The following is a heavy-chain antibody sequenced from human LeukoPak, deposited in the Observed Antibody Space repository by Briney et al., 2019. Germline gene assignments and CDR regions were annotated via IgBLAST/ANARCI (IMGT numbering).Heavy chain of an antibody. CDR2: ISSSSSYI. CDR1: GFTFSSYS. D-gene: IGHD6-6*01. V-gene: IGHV3-21*01. J-gene: IGHJ4*02. CDR3: ARSLAARWHDY. Sequence: GGSLRLSCAASGFTFSSYSMTWVRQAPGKGLEWVSSISSSSSYIYYADSVKGRFTISRDNAKNSLYLRMNSLRAEDTAVYYCARSLAARWHDYWGQGTLVTVSS.